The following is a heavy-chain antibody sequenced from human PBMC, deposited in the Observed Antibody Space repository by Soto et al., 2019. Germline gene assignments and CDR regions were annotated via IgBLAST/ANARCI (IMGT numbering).Heavy chain of an antibody. J-gene: IGHJ4*02. Sequence: GGSLRLSCAASGFTFSSYWMSWVRQAPGKGLEWVANIKQDGSEKYYVDSVKGRFTISRDNAKNSLYLQMNSLRAEDTAVYYCARAEKSARWLQGDLFDYWGQGTLVTVSS. CDR3: ARAEKSARWLQGDLFDY. D-gene: IGHD5-12*01. CDR1: GFTFSSYW. CDR2: IKQDGSEK. V-gene: IGHV3-7*01.